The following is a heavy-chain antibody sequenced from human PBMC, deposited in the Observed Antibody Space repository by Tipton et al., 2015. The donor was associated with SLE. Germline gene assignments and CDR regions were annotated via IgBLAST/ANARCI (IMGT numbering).Heavy chain of an antibody. CDR2: IYSSGSA. CDR3: ARGSGSYSLDY. CDR1: GGSITNYY. Sequence: LRLSCIVSGGSITNYYWSWIRQPPGKGLEWIGYIYSSGSAYYNPSLRSRVTISVDTSENQFFLKLSSVTAADTAVYYCARGSGSYSLDYWGQGTLVTVSS. V-gene: IGHV4-4*08. J-gene: IGHJ4*02. D-gene: IGHD3-22*01.